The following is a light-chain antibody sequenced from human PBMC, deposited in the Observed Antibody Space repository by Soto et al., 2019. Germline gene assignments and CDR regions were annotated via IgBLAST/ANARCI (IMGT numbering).Light chain of an antibody. J-gene: IGKJ1*01. CDR2: AAS. Sequence: AIRMTQSPSSFSASTGDRVTITCRASQGISSYLAWYQQKPGKAPKLLIYAASTLQSGVPSRFSGSGSGTDFTLTIICLQSEEFATYDCPQYYSYPRTFGQGTKVEIK. CDR3: PQYYSYPRT. CDR1: QGISSY. V-gene: IGKV1-8*01.